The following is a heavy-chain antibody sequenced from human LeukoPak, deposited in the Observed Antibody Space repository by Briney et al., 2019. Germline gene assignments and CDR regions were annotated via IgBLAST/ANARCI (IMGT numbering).Heavy chain of an antibody. CDR1: GFRFSNYG. V-gene: IGHV3-30*18. CDR3: ANPGQVLAENWLDP. CDR2: ISYDGGNK. D-gene: IGHD2-2*01. Sequence: PGGSLRLSCVASGFRFSNYGMHWVRQAPGKGLEWVAVISYDGGNKYYADSVEGRFTISRDNSKDTLYLQVNSLRAEDTAVYYCANPGQVLAENWLDPWGQGTLVTVS. J-gene: IGHJ5*02.